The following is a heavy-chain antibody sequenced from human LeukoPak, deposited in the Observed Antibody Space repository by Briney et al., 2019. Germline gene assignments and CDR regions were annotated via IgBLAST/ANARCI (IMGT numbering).Heavy chain of an antibody. CDR1: GFTFSNYA. CDR2: ISGGGDTT. CDR3: AEARRGSGWYDAFDM. Sequence: GGSLRLSCAASGFTFSNYALSWVRQAPGKGLEWVSAISGGGDTTYYADSVKGRFTVSRDNSKNTLCLQMNSLRAEDTAIYYCAEARRGSGWYDAFDMWGQGTMVTVSS. D-gene: IGHD6-19*01. J-gene: IGHJ3*02. V-gene: IGHV3-23*01.